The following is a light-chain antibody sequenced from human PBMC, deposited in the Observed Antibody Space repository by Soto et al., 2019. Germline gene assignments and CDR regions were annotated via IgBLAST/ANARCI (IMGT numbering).Light chain of an antibody. Sequence: QAVVTQEPSLTVSPGGTVTLTCGSSTGTVTSDHYPYWFQQKPGQAPRTQIYDTSNRHSWTPARFSGSLLGGKAALTLSGAQPEDEAEYYCLLSYSGAWVFGGGTQLTVL. CDR3: LLSYSGAWV. V-gene: IGLV7-46*01. CDR1: TGTVTSDHY. J-gene: IGLJ3*02. CDR2: DTS.